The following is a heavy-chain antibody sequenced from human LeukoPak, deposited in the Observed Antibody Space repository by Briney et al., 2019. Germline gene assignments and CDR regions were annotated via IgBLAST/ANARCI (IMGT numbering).Heavy chain of an antibody. CDR2: IIPIFGTA. CDR1: GGTFSSYA. CDR3: ARDLGYSGSYFY. Sequence: VASVKVSCKASGGTFSSYAISWVRQAPGQGLEWMGGIIPIFGTANYAQKFQGRVTITADKSTSTAYMELSSLRSEDTAVYYCARDLGYSGSYFYWGQGTLVTVSS. J-gene: IGHJ4*02. V-gene: IGHV1-69*06. D-gene: IGHD1-26*01.